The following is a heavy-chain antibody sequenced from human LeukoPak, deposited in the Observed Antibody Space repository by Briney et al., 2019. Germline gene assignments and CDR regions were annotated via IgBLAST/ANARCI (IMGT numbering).Heavy chain of an antibody. D-gene: IGHD6-13*01. CDR2: IYYSGST. Sequence: SETLSLTCTVSGGSISSSSYYWGWIRQPPGKGLEWIGSIYYSGSTYYNPSLKSRVTISVDTSKNQFSLKLSSVTAADTAVYYCARRSAGAAVPRSYWYFDLWGRGTLVTVSS. V-gene: IGHV4-39*01. J-gene: IGHJ2*01. CDR1: GGSISSSSYY. CDR3: ARRSAGAAVPRSYWYFDL.